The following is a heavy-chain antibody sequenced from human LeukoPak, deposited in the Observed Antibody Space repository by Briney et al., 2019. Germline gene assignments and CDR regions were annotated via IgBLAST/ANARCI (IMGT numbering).Heavy chain of an antibody. V-gene: IGHV4-38-2*01. Sequence: PSETLSLTCAVSGYSISSGYFWGWIRQPPGKGLEWIGSIHQSGNTYYNPSLKSRVTISVDTSKNQFSLKLSSVTAADTAVYYCATSSYGDYVYYYMDVWGKGTTVTVSS. CDR1: GYSISSGYF. D-gene: IGHD4-17*01. J-gene: IGHJ6*03. CDR3: ATSSYGDYVYYYMDV. CDR2: IHQSGNT.